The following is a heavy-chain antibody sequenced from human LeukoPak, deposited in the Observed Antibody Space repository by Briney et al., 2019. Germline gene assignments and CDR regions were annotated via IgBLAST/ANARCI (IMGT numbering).Heavy chain of an antibody. CDR1: GFTFSDYY. J-gene: IGHJ6*03. D-gene: IGHD3-16*01. Sequence: GGSLRLPCAASGFTFSDYYMSWIRQAPGKGLEWVSYISSSGSTIYYADSVKGRFTISRDNAKNSLYLQMNSLRAEDTAVYYCARAYGGVRYYYYMDVWGKGTTVTISS. CDR3: ARAYGGVRYYYYMDV. V-gene: IGHV3-11*04. CDR2: ISSSGSTI.